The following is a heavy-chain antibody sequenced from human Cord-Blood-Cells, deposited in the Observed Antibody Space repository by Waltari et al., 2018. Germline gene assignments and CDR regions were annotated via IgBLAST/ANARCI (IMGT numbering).Heavy chain of an antibody. CDR3: ARTLYGMDV. Sequence: QLQLQPWGAGLLKPSETLSLTCAVYGGSFRGYFWRWIRPPPGKGLEWIGEINHSGSTNYNPSLKSRVTISVDTSKNQFSLKLSAVTAADTAVYYCARTLYGMDVWGQGTTVTVSS. CDR1: GGSFRGYF. J-gene: IGHJ6*02. CDR2: INHSGST. V-gene: IGHV4-34*01.